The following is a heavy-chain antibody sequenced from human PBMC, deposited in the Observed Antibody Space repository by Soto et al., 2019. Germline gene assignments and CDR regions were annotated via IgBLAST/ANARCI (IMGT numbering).Heavy chain of an antibody. V-gene: IGHV1-18*01. Sequence: QVPLVQAGAEVKKPGASVKVSCKASGYTFTSYGISWVRQAPGHGLEWMGWISAYNGNTNYAQKLQGRVTMTTDTSTSTAYMELRSLRSDDTAVYYCARDTGTTGPYYYYYMDVWVKGTTVTVSS. CDR1: GYTFTSYG. CDR3: ARDTGTTGPYYYYYMDV. CDR2: ISAYNGNT. J-gene: IGHJ6*03. D-gene: IGHD1-1*01.